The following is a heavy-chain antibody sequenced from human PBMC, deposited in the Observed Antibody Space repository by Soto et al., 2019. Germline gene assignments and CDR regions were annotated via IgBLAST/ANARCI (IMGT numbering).Heavy chain of an antibody. CDR2: INPSSGGT. J-gene: IGHJ6*01. V-gene: IGHV1-2*02. Sequence: SVQVSFKVSWSPFTSPYIYWVRQAPGQGLEWMGWINPSSGGTEFAEKCQGRVTVTRDTSIRTVFLELNSLTSDDTGVYFCARDFRTYSHGVDGWGQGTAVTVSS. D-gene: IGHD4-4*01. CDR1: WSPFTSPY. CDR3: ARDFRTYSHGVDG.